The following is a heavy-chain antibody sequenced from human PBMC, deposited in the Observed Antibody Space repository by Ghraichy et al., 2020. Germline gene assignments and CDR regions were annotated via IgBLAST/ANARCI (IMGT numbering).Heavy chain of an antibody. CDR1: GYTFTSYG. CDR2: ISAYNGNT. J-gene: IGHJ4*02. V-gene: IGHV1-18*01. D-gene: IGHD3-3*01. CDR3: ARDSLTYYDFWSGPSLDY. Sequence: ASVKVSCKASGYTFTSYGISWVRQAPGQGLEWMGWISAYNGNTNYAQKLQGRVTMTTDTSTSTAYMELRSLRSDDTAVYYCARDSLTYYDFWSGPSLDYWGQGTLVTGSS.